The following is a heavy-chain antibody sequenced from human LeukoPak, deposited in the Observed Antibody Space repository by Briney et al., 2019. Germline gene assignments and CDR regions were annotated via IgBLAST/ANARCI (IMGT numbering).Heavy chain of an antibody. V-gene: IGHV4-4*08. Sequence: SETLSLTCTVSGGSISSYYWSWIRQPPGKGLEWIGYIYTSGSTNYNPSLKSRVTMPVDTSKNQFSLKLSSVTAADTAVYYCARDRGITGTTPWFDPWGQGTLVTVSS. J-gene: IGHJ5*02. D-gene: IGHD1-7*01. CDR3: ARDRGITGTTPWFDP. CDR2: IYTSGST. CDR1: GGSISSYY.